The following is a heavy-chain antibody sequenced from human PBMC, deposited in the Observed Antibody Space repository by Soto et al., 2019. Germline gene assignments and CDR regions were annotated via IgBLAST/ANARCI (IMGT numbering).Heavy chain of an antibody. CDR3: AHRRCSSTSCYRVHWFDP. J-gene: IGHJ5*02. CDR1: GFSLSTSGVG. Sequence: QITLKESGPTLVKPTQTLTLTCTFSGFSLSTSGVGVGWIRQPPGKALEWLALIYWDDDKRYSPSLKSRLTITKDXXKXQXXRTMTNRDPVDTATYYCAHRRCSSTSCYRVHWFDPWGQGTLVTVSS. CDR2: IYWDDDK. V-gene: IGHV2-5*02. D-gene: IGHD2-2*01.